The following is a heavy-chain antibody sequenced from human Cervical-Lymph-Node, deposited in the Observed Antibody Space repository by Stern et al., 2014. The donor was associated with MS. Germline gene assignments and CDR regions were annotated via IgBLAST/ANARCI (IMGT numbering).Heavy chain of an antibody. Sequence: VHLVESGAEVKKPGSSVKVSCKASGGTFSSYAISWVRQAPGQGLEWMGGIIPIFGTANYAQKFQGRVTITADESTSTAYMELSSLRSEDTAVYYCATGEMATKSYYYYGMDVWGQGTTVTVSS. D-gene: IGHD5-24*01. CDR3: ATGEMATKSYYYYGMDV. CDR1: GGTFSSYA. CDR2: IIPIFGTA. J-gene: IGHJ6*02. V-gene: IGHV1-69*01.